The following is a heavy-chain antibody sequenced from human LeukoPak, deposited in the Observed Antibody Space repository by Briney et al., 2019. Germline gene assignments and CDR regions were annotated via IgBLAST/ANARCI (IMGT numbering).Heavy chain of an antibody. CDR3: ARETGYSSGWYDDY. J-gene: IGHJ4*02. D-gene: IGHD6-13*01. Sequence: SVKVSCKASGYTFTNYGINWVRQAPGHGLEWMGWISAYNGNTKYAQRVQGRVTLTTDTSTSTAYMELRSLRFDDTAVYYCARETGYSSGWYDDYWGQGTLVTVSS. CDR1: GYTFTNYG. CDR2: ISAYNGNT. V-gene: IGHV1-18*01.